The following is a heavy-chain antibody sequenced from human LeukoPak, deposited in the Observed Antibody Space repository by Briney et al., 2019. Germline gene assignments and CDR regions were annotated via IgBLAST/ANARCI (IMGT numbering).Heavy chain of an antibody. D-gene: IGHD2/OR15-2a*01. CDR2: ISGNGVIK. CDR3: AKDAIYEGREIYY. CDR1: GFTFSTYA. Sequence: PGGSLRLSCAASGFTFSTYAMSWVRQAPGKGLEWVSAISGNGVIKHYADSVKGRFTISRDNSKNTLYLQMSSLRVEDAAVYYCAKDAIYEGREIYYWGQGTLVTVSS. J-gene: IGHJ4*02. V-gene: IGHV3-23*01.